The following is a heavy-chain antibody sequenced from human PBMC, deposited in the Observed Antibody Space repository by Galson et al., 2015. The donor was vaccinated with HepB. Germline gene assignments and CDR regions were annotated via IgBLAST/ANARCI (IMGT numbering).Heavy chain of an antibody. D-gene: IGHD3-9*01. CDR3: TTARLVLRYFDWPFDY. Sequence: SLRLSCAASGFTFSNAWMTWVRQAPGKGLEWVGRIKSKTDGGTTDYAAPVKGRFTTSRDDSKNTLYLQMNSLKTEDTAVYYCTTARLVLRYFDWPFDYWGQGTLVTVSS. J-gene: IGHJ4*02. CDR2: IKSKTDGGTT. CDR1: GFTFSNAW. V-gene: IGHV3-15*01.